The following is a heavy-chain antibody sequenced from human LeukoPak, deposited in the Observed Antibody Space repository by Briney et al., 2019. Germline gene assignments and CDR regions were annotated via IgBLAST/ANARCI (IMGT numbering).Heavy chain of an antibody. V-gene: IGHV3-23*01. CDR1: RFSFASYG. CDR3: AEGKINHDGAFDI. Sequence: GGSLRLSCVASRFSFASYGMSWVRQVPGKGLEWVSDISGSIRGDGITNYADSVKGRFTISRDNSKKTLYLQMNSLRAEDTAVYYCAEGKINHDGAFDIWGQGTMVTVSS. D-gene: IGHD3-16*01. J-gene: IGHJ3*02. CDR2: ISGSIRGDGIT.